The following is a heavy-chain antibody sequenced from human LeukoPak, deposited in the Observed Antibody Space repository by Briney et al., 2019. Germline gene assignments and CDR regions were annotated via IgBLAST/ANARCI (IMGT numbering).Heavy chain of an antibody. D-gene: IGHD1-1*01. CDR3: ASAPGKVHQFDY. CDR2: ISSSGSTI. V-gene: IGHV3-21*04. Sequence: GGSLRLSCAASGFTFSSYAMSWVRQAPGKGLEWVSAISSSGSTIYYADSVKGRFTISRDNAKNSLYLQMNSLRAEDTAVYYCASAPGKVHQFDYWGQGTLVTVSS. CDR1: GFTFSSYA. J-gene: IGHJ4*02.